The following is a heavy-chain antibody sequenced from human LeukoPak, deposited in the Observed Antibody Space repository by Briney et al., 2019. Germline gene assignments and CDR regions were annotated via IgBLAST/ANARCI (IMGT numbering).Heavy chain of an antibody. CDR2: IYYSGST. V-gene: IGHV4-59*01. Sequence: SETLSLTCSVSGGSISSYYWSWLRQPPGKGLEWIGYIYYSGSTNYNPSLNSRVTISVDTSKNQFSLKLSSVTAADTDVYYCARDFRARGDYFDYWGQGTLVTVSS. CDR3: ARDFRARGDYFDY. J-gene: IGHJ4*02. CDR1: GGSISSYY.